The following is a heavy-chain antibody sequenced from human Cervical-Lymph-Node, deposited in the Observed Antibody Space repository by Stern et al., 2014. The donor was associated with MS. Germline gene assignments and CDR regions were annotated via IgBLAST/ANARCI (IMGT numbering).Heavy chain of an antibody. Sequence: QVQLHESGPGLVRPSETLSLTCVVSGDSISSNNWWSWVRQSPEKGLEWIGEIHHSGTTNYAPLFKSRLTISLDKAKNHFSLNLNSVTAADTAVYHCARVSLSDYDYFDPWGQGTLVTVSS. CDR2: IHHSGTT. D-gene: IGHD5-12*01. CDR1: GDSISSNNW. V-gene: IGHV4-4*02. CDR3: ARVSLSDYDYFDP. J-gene: IGHJ5*02.